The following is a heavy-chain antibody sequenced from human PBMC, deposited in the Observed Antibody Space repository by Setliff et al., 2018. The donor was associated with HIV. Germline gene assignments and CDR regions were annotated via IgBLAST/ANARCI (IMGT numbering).Heavy chain of an antibody. D-gene: IGHD4-4*01. CDR3: ARDYSNVGFDL. CDR1: GYTFIDYD. V-gene: IGHV1-8*01. Sequence: ASVKVSCKASGYTFIDYDIHWVRQATGQGLEWLGWGNPNTGNTGYAQRFQDRVTMTRNLFTNTAYMELRSLRPDDTAVYYCARDYSNVGFDLWGRGTLVTAPQ. CDR2: GNPNTGNT. J-gene: IGHJ2*01.